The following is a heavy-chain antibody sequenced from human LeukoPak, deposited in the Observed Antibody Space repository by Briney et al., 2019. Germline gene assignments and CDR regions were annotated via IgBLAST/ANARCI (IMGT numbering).Heavy chain of an antibody. Sequence: SETLSLTCTVPGGSISSSYWCWIRQPAGKGLEWIGRIYTSGSTNYNPSLKSRVTISVDKSKNQFSLTLSSVTAADTAVYYCARDGGMGIAATGVDYWGQGTLVTVSS. CDR2: IYTSGST. V-gene: IGHV4-4*07. CDR1: GGSISSSY. CDR3: ARDGGMGIAATGVDY. D-gene: IGHD6-13*01. J-gene: IGHJ4*02.